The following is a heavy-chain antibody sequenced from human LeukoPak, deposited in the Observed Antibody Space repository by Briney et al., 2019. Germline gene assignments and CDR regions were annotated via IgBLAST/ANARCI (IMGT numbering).Heavy chain of an antibody. CDR2: IHPNSGGT. J-gene: IGHJ4*02. CDR1: GYTFTAYY. V-gene: IGHV1-2*02. D-gene: IGHD6-6*01. CDR3: ARVGSITARKNYFDY. Sequence: ASVKVSCKASGYTFTAYYIHWVRQAPGQGLEWIGWIHPNSGGTNSAQKFQGRVTMTRDSSISTAYMEISRLTSDDTAVYHCARVGSITARKNYFDYWGQGTLVTVSS.